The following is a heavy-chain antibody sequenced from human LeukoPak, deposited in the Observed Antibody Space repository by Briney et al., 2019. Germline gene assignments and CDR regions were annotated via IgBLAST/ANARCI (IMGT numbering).Heavy chain of an antibody. V-gene: IGHV3-33*01. CDR3: ARGAGGIAAAGTDY. J-gene: IGHJ4*02. CDR2: IWYDGSNK. D-gene: IGHD6-13*01. Sequence: GRTLRLLCAASGFTFSSYGMHWVRQAPGKGLEGGAVIWYDGSNKYYADSVKGRLTISRDNSKNTLYLLMNSLRAEDTAVYCCARGAGGIAAAGTDYWGQGTLVTVSS. CDR1: GFTFSSYG.